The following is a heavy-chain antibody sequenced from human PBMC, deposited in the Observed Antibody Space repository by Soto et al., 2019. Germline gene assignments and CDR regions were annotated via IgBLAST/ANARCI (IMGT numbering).Heavy chain of an antibody. CDR1: EFTFDKYY. J-gene: IGHJ6*02. CDR2: SKPDGSEQ. Sequence: PGGSLRLSCAASEFTFDKYYLTCVRQAPGKGPEWVANSKPDGSEQYYVDSVKGRFTISRDNANNSLYLQMNSLRAEDTAVYFCARGNWNYYYGFDVWGQGTTVTVSS. V-gene: IGHV3-7*01. CDR3: ARGNWNYYYGFDV. D-gene: IGHD1-20*01.